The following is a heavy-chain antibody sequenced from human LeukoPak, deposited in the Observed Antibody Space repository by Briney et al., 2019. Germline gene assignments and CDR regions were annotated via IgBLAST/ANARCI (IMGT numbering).Heavy chain of an antibody. Sequence: GGSLRLSCAASGFTFNTYSMDWVRQAPGKGLEWVSSISSSSSYIYYADSVKGRFTISRDNAKNSLYLQMNSLRAEDTAVYYCARDPPVGYDILTGQIRDYWGQGTLVTVSS. V-gene: IGHV3-21*01. CDR1: GFTFNTYS. CDR2: ISSSSSYI. D-gene: IGHD3-9*01. CDR3: ARDPPVGYDILTGQIRDY. J-gene: IGHJ4*02.